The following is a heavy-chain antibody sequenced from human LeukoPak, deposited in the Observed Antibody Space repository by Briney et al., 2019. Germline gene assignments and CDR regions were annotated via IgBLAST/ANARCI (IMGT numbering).Heavy chain of an antibody. CDR3: AREKGPYCGTDCYRYYFDY. V-gene: IGHV3-11*05. CDR1: GFTFSDYY. J-gene: IGHJ4*02. D-gene: IGHD2-21*02. Sequence: GGSLRLSCAASGFTFSDYYMSWIRQAPGKGLEWVSDITHTGSHTNYADSVTGRFTVSRDNAKNSLYLRINNLRLEDTAVYYCAREKGPYCGTDCYRYYFDYWGQGTLVTVSS. CDR2: ITHTGSHT.